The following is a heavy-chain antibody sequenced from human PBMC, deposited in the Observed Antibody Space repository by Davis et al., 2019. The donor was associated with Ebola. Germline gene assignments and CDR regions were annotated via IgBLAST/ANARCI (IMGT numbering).Heavy chain of an antibody. Sequence: PGGSLRLSCAASGFTFSSYGMHWVRQAPGKGLEWVAVISYDGSNKYYADSVKGRFTISRDNSKNTLYLQMNSLRAEDTAVYYCAKDSQGATDYWGQGTLVTVSS. CDR2: ISYDGSNK. V-gene: IGHV3-30*18. CDR1: GFTFSSYG. D-gene: IGHD1-26*01. J-gene: IGHJ4*02. CDR3: AKDSQGATDY.